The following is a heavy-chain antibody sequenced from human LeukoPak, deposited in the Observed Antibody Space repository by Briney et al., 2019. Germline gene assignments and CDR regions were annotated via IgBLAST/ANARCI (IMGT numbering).Heavy chain of an antibody. Sequence: PGGSLRLSCAASGFTFSSYGMHWVRQAPGKGLEWVAVISYDGSNKYYADSVKGRFTISRDNSKNTLYLQMNSLRAEDTAVYYCARPTTRSSWYGPFEYWGQGTLVTVSS. CDR1: GFTFSSYG. CDR2: ISYDGSNK. J-gene: IGHJ4*02. D-gene: IGHD6-13*01. CDR3: ARPTTRSSWYGPFEY. V-gene: IGHV3-30*03.